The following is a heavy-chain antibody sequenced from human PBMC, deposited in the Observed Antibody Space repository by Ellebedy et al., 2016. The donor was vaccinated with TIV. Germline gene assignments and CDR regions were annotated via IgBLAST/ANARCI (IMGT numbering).Heavy chain of an antibody. Sequence: GGSLRLSCAASGFTFSAYSVNWVRQAPGKGLEWVSSISSGSAYIYYADSVKGRFTISRDDAKDSLYLQMNSLRAEDTAVYYCARDPVPHLLNDFCYMDVWGKGTTVTVSS. J-gene: IGHJ6*03. CDR2: ISSGSAYI. CDR3: ARDPVPHLLNDFCYMDV. D-gene: IGHD2-2*01. CDR1: GFTFSAYS. V-gene: IGHV3-21*01.